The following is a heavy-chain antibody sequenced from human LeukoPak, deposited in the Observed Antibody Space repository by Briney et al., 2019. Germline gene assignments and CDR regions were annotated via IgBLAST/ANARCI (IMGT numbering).Heavy chain of an antibody. CDR2: IKSDGST. V-gene: IGHV3-74*01. CDR3: ARDHYYSVDY. CDR1: GFTFSNAW. Sequence: GGSLRLSCAASGFTFSNAWMHWVRQAPGKGLVWVSLIKSDGSTIYADSVKGRFTISRDNAKSTIYLQMNSLRVEDTAVYYCARDHYYSVDYWGQGTLVTVSS. J-gene: IGHJ4*02. D-gene: IGHD1-26*01.